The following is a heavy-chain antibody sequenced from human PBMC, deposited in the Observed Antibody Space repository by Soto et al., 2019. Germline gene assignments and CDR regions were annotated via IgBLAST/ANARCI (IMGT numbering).Heavy chain of an antibody. D-gene: IGHD6-13*01. Sequence: EVQLVESGGGLVQPGGSLRLSCAASGFTFSSYDMHWVRQATGKGLEWVSAIGTAGDTYYPGSVKGRFTISRENAKNSLYLQMNSLRAGDTAVYYCARGSSSWGYYYYGMDVWGQGTTVTVSS. V-gene: IGHV3-13*01. J-gene: IGHJ6*02. CDR3: ARGSSSWGYYYYGMDV. CDR2: IGTAGDT. CDR1: GFTFSSYD.